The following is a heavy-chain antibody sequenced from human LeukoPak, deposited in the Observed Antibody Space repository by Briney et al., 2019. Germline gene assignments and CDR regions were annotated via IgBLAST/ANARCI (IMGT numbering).Heavy chain of an antibody. CDR2: ISWNSGSI. CDR3: AKDIIAAAGDYYYGMDV. D-gene: IGHD6-13*01. Sequence: PGGSLRLSCAASGFTFDDYAMHWVRQAPGKGLEWVSGISWNSGSIGHADSVKGRFTISRDNAKNSLYLQMNSLRAEDTALYYCAKDIIAAAGDYYYGMDVWGQGTTVTVSS. J-gene: IGHJ6*02. V-gene: IGHV3-9*01. CDR1: GFTFDDYA.